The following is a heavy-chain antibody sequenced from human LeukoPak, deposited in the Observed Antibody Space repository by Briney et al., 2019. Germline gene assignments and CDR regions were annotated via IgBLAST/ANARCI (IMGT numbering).Heavy chain of an antibody. J-gene: IGHJ4*02. CDR2: IYYSGST. D-gene: IGHD5-18*01. CDR1: GGSISSYY. Sequence: SETLSLTCTVSGGSISSYYWSWIRQPPGKGLEWIGYIYYSGSTNYNPSLKSRVTISVDTSKNQFSLKLSSVTAADTAVYYCARALQLWFYYWGQGTLVTVSS. CDR3: ARALQLWFYY. V-gene: IGHV4-59*08.